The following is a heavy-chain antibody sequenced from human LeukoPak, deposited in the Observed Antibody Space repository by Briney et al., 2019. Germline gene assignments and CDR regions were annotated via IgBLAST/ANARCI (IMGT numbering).Heavy chain of an antibody. CDR1: GFTFGDYA. CDR3: TRRSGYSYGDAFDI. D-gene: IGHD5-18*01. CDR2: IRSKAYGGTT. J-gene: IGHJ3*02. V-gene: IGHV3-49*04. Sequence: PGGSLRLSCTASGFTFGDYAMSWVRQAPGKGLEWVGFIRSKAYGGTTEDAASVKGRFTILRDDSKSIAYLQMNSLKTEDTAVYYCTRRSGYSYGDAFDIWGQGTMVTVSS.